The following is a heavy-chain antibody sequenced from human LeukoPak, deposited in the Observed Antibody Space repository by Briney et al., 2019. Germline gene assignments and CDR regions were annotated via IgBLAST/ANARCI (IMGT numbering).Heavy chain of an antibody. Sequence: SETLSLTCTVSGGSISSYYWSWIRQLPGKGLEWIGYIHYSGNTNYNPSLKSRVTISVDTSKNQFSLKLSSVTAADTAVYYCARAKAHSYGFDYWGQGTLVTVSS. CDR2: IHYSGNT. V-gene: IGHV4-59*01. J-gene: IGHJ4*02. CDR1: GGSISSYY. CDR3: ARAKAHSYGFDY. D-gene: IGHD5-18*01.